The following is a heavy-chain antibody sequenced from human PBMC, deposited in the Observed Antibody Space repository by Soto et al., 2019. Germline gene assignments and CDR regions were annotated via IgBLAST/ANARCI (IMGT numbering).Heavy chain of an antibody. D-gene: IGHD2-21*01. CDR2: ISGSGAT. J-gene: IGHJ4*02. CDR3: AKLWRH. CDR1: GGSFDGYY. V-gene: IGHV4-34*01. Sequence: SETLSLTCVVSGGSFDGYYWSWLRQSTGKGLEWIGEISGSGATNYNPALKSRVSLSLDTSKNQFSLKLDSVTASDTAVYYCAKLWRHWGQGTLVTVSS.